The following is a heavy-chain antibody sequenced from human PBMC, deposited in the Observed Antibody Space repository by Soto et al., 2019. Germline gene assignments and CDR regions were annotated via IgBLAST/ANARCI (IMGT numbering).Heavy chain of an antibody. D-gene: IGHD3-16*01. CDR2: INPKSGDT. V-gene: IGHV1-2*06. CDR1: GYTFTADY. J-gene: IGHJ5*02. Sequence: QAHLVQSGAGVREPGASVKVSCKASGYTFTADYLHWVRQAPGQGLEWMGRINPKSGDTHYAQKFEGRVTMTRDTSVTTAYMELKRLRSDDTAIYYCVKDREVAYSWFDPWGQGSLVTVSS. CDR3: VKDREVAYSWFDP.